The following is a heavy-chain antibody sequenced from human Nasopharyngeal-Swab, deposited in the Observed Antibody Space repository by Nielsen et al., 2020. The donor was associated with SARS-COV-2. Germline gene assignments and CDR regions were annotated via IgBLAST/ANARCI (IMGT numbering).Heavy chain of an antibody. CDR2: ISYDGSNK. V-gene: IGHV3-30*04. CDR3: ARAPSPPYSSSYYYYGMDV. D-gene: IGHD6-6*01. Sequence: VRQAPGKGLEWVAVISYDGSNKYYADSMKGRFTISRDNSKNTLYLQMNSLRAEDTAVYYCARAPSPPYSSSYYYYGMDVWGQGTTVTVSS. J-gene: IGHJ6*02.